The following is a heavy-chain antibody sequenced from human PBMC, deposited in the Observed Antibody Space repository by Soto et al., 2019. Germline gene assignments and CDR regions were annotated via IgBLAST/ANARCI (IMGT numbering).Heavy chain of an antibody. CDR2: IYHSGST. CDR3: ARGIRGGDFDY. V-gene: IGHV4-59*12. J-gene: IGHJ4*02. CDR1: GGSISSYY. Sequence: SETLSLTCTVSGGSISSYYWSWIRQPPGKGLEWIGYIYHSGSTYYNPSLKSRVTISVDRSKNQFSLKLSSVTAADTAVYYCARGIRGGDFDYWGQGTLVTVSS. D-gene: IGHD2-21*01.